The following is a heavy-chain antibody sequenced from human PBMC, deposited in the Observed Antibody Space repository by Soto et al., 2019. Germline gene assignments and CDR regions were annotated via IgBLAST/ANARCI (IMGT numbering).Heavy chain of an antibody. Sequence: SETLSLTCAVYGGSFSGYYWSWIRQPPGRGLEWIGEINHIRITNYNPSLKSRVTISVDTSKNLFSLNLSPVTAADTAVYYCARIHYSDSGNYYYHQYYGMDVWGQGTTVTSP. CDR3: ARIHYSDSGNYYYHQYYGMDV. J-gene: IGHJ6*02. D-gene: IGHD3-10*01. CDR2: INHIRIT. V-gene: IGHV4-34*01. CDR1: GGSFSGYY.